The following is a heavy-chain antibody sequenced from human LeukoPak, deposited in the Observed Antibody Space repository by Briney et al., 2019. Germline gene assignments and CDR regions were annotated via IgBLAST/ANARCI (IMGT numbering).Heavy chain of an antibody. V-gene: IGHV4-34*01. D-gene: IGHD3-22*01. CDR1: GGSFSGYY. J-gene: IGHJ4*02. CDR3: ARAFTPGYYDSSGYNKSRAVDY. Sequence: PSETLSLTCAVYGGSFSGYYWGWIRQPPGKGLEWIGEINHSGSTNYNPSLKSRVTISVDTSKNQFSLKLSSVTAADTAVYYCARAFTPGYYDSSGYNKSRAVDYWGQGTLVTVSS. CDR2: INHSGST.